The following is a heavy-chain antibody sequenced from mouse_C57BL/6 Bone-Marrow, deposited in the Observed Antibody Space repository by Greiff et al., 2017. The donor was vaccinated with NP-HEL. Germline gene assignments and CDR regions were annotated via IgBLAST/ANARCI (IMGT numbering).Heavy chain of an antibody. CDR2: IGPGSGST. J-gene: IGHJ3*01. CDR3: ARSGIYYYGSSLFAY. CDR1: GYTFTDYY. V-gene: IGHV1-77*01. Sequence: VQLQQSGAELVKPGASVKISCKASGYTFTDYYINWVKQRPGQGLEWIGKIGPGSGSTYYNEKFKGKATLTADKSSSTAYMQLSSLTSEDSAVYFCARSGIYYYGSSLFAYWGQGTLVTVSA. D-gene: IGHD1-1*01.